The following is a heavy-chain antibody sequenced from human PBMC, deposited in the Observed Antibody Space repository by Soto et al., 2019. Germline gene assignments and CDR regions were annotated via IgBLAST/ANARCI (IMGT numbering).Heavy chain of an antibody. CDR1: GFYISSYY. D-gene: IGHD1-26*01. J-gene: IGHJ6*03. CDR3: ARQHSEYYYYYYMDV. CDR2: IYYSGST. Sequence: SESLSLTSTVSGFYISSYYWSWIRQPPGKGLEWIGYIYYSGSTNYNPSLKSRVTISVDTSKNQFSLKLSSVTAADTAVYYCARQHSEYYYYYYMDVWGKGTTVTVSS. V-gene: IGHV4-59*08.